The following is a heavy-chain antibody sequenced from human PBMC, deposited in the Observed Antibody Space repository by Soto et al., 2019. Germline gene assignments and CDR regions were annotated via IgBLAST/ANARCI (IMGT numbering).Heavy chain of an antibody. V-gene: IGHV3-11*01. Sequence: QVQLVESGGGLVKPGGSLRLSCAASGFTFSDYYMTWIRQTPGKGLEWVSYISGSGTTIYYADSVKGRFSISRDNAKNSLYLHIISLLAEDTAVYYFARCLDLLQLVHYYGIDLWGQGTTVSFSS. CDR1: GFTFSDYY. J-gene: IGHJ6*02. D-gene: IGHD4-4*01. CDR2: ISGSGTTI. CDR3: ARCLDLLQLVHYYGIDL.